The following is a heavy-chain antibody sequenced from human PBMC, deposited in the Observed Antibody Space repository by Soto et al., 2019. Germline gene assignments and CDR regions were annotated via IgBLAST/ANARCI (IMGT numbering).Heavy chain of an antibody. V-gene: IGHV1-69*13. CDR2: IIPIFGTA. CDR3: ASTPGTTWP. Sequence: GASVKVSCKASGYTFTSYDINWVRQAPGQGLEWMGGIIPIFGTANYAQKFQGRVTITADESTSTAYMELSSLRSEDTAVYYCASTPGTTWPWGQGTLVTVSS. CDR1: GYTFTSYD. J-gene: IGHJ5*02. D-gene: IGHD1-7*01.